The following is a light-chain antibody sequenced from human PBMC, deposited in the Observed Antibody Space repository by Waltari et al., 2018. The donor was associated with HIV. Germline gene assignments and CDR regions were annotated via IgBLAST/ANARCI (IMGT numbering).Light chain of an antibody. J-gene: IGLJ3*02. V-gene: IGLV1-44*01. CDR3: AAWDDRLSVV. CDR2: NNN. CDR1: SSRLDLNT. Sequence: QSVLTQPPSASGTPGQRVTIPCSGRSSRLDLNTLHWYQQRPGTAPKLLIYNNNQRPSGVPDRFSGSKSGTSASLAISGLQSEDEADYFCAAWDDRLSVVFGGGTKLTVL.